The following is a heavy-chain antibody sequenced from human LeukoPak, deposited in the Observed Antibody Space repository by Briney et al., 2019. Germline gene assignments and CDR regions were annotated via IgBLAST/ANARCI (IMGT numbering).Heavy chain of an antibody. CDR2: ISAYNGNT. Sequence: GASVKVSCTASNYTFTDYGVSWVRQAPGQGLEWMGWISAYNGNTNYAQKFQGRVTMTTDTFTTTAYMELRSPRSDDTAIYFCARDSWARGYDIDYWGQGTLVIVSS. CDR1: NYTFTDYG. V-gene: IGHV1-18*01. D-gene: IGHD5-12*01. J-gene: IGHJ4*02. CDR3: ARDSWARGYDIDY.